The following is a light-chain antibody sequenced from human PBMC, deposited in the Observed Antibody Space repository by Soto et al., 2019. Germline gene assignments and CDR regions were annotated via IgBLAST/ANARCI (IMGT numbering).Light chain of an antibody. Sequence: EIVMTQSPATLSVSPGERATLSCRASQSVSSNLAWYHQKPGQAPRLLIYGASTRVTGIPARFSGSGSGTEFTLTISSLQSEDFAVYYCQQYGSSPITFGQGTRLEIK. V-gene: IGKV3-15*01. J-gene: IGKJ5*01. CDR3: QQYGSSPIT. CDR1: QSVSSN. CDR2: GAS.